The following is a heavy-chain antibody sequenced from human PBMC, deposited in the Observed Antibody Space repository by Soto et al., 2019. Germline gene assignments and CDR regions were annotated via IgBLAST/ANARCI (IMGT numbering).Heavy chain of an antibody. CDR3: ASPTTGGSWSHYYYGMDV. J-gene: IGHJ6*02. CDR1: GYTFTSYG. V-gene: IGHV1-18*01. Sequence: GASVKVSCKASGYTFTSYGISWVRQAPGQGLEWMGWISAYNGNTNYAQKLQGRVTMTTDTSTSTAYMELRSLRSDDTAVYYCASPTTGGSWSHYYYGMDVWGQGTTVTVSS. D-gene: IGHD2-15*01. CDR2: ISAYNGNT.